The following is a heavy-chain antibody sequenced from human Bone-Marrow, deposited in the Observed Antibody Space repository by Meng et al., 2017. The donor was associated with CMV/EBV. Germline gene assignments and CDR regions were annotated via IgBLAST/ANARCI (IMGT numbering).Heavy chain of an antibody. D-gene: IGHD1-26*01. CDR3: ARGVGATKGDDY. Sequence: GESLKISCAASGFTFSSYWMHWVRQAPGKGLVWVSRINSDGSSTSYADSVKGRFTISRDNAKNTLYLQMNWLRAEDTAVYYCARGVGATKGDDYWGQGTLVTVYS. CDR2: INSDGSST. V-gene: IGHV3-74*01. J-gene: IGHJ4*02. CDR1: GFTFSSYW.